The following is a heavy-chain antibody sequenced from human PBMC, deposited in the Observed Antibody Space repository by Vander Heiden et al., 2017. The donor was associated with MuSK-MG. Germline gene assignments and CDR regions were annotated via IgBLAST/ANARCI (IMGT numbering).Heavy chain of an antibody. CDR3: ATRCDYIYGEQGFDY. CDR2: ISYDGSNN. Sequence: QVQMVGSGGGVVQPGRCVRLSGAAAGFTFSCYALPWVRQAPGKGLVWVAVISYDGSNNYYADSGKRRFTISRDNTKNTLYMQMKRLRAEETAVYYCATRCDYIYGEQGFDYWCQGTIVTVSS. CDR1: GFTFSCYA. D-gene: IGHD5-18*01. J-gene: IGHJ4*02. V-gene: IGHV3-30*01.